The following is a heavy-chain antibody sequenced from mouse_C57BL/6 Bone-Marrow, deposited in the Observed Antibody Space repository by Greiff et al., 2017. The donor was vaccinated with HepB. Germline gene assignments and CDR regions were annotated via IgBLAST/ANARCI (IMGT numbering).Heavy chain of an antibody. CDR3: ATLTGTPWFAY. CDR2: ISYDGSN. J-gene: IGHJ3*01. CDR1: GYSITSGYY. V-gene: IGHV3-6*01. D-gene: IGHD4-1*01. Sequence: ESGPGLVKPSQSLSLTCSVTGYSITSGYYWNWIRQFPGNKLEWMGYISYDGSNNYNPSLKNRISITRDTSKNQFFLKLNSVTTEDTATYYCATLTGTPWFAYWGQGTLVTVSA.